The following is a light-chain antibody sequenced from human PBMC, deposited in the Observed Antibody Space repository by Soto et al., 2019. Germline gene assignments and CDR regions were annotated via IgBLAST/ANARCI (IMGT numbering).Light chain of an antibody. J-gene: IGKJ5*01. CDR1: PSIHTS. CDR2: DST. V-gene: IGKV3-11*01. CDR3: QQRNVWPPIT. Sequence: VLTQSPATLSLSPGDRATLSCRASPSIHTSLAWYQQKPGQPPRLVVYDSTLRANGVPDRFGGSRSGTEFTITINNLEPEDFAVYYCQQRNVWPPITFGQGTRLEI.